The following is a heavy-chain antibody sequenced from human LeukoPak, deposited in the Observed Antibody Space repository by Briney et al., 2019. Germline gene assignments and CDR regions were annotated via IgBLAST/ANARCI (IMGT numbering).Heavy chain of an antibody. CDR3: ARGKDIVVVPAADNWFDP. Sequence: GESLPISSMGTGDRFTSSSIGWVGQMQGKGLDWMGNVYPGDSDTRYSPSFQGQVTISADKSISTAYLQWSSLKASDTAMYYCARGKDIVVVPAADNWFDPWGQGTLVTVSS. CDR2: VYPGDSDT. CDR1: GDRFTSSS. J-gene: IGHJ5*02. D-gene: IGHD2-2*01. V-gene: IGHV5-51*01.